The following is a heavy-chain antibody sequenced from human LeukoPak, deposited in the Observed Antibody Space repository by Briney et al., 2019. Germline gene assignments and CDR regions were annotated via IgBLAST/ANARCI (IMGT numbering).Heavy chain of an antibody. D-gene: IGHD1-14*01. CDR2: IWYDGSNK. J-gene: IGHJ3*02. V-gene: IGHV3-33*01. CDR3: ARDDGPGAVSYAFDI. CDR1: GFTFSSYG. Sequence: PEGSLRLSCAASGFTFSSYGMHWVRQAPGKGLEWVAVIWYDGSNKYYADSVKGRFTISRDNSKNTLYLQMNSLRAEDTAVYYCARDDGPGAVSYAFDIWGQGTMVTVSS.